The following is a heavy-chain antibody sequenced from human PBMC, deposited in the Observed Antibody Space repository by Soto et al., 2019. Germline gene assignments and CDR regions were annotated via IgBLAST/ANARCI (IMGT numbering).Heavy chain of an antibody. Sequence: GFLRLSCAASGFTFSSYAMSWVRQAPGKGLEWVSAISGSGGSTYYADSVKGRFTISRDNSKNTLYLQMNSLRAEDTAVYYCAKAVYCSSTSCYADEYYYYGMDVWGQGTTVTVSS. CDR1: GFTFSSYA. V-gene: IGHV3-23*01. CDR3: AKAVYCSSTSCYADEYYYYGMDV. J-gene: IGHJ6*02. D-gene: IGHD2-2*01. CDR2: ISGSGGST.